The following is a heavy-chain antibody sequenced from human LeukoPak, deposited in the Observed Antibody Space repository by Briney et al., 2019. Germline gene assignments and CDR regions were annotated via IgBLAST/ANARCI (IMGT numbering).Heavy chain of an antibody. V-gene: IGHV3-48*01. CDR3: ARAYFDF. CDR1: GFTFSTYT. J-gene: IGHJ4*02. Sequence: GGSLRLSCATSGFTFSTYTMNWVRQAPGKGLEWVSYISSCSGTIYYADSVKGRFTISRDNAKNSLYLQMNSLRAEDTAVYYCARAYFDFWGQGTLVTVSS. CDR2: ISSCSGTI.